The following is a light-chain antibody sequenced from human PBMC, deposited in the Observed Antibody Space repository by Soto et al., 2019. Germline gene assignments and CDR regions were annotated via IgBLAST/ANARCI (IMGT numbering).Light chain of an antibody. J-gene: IGKJ1*01. CDR3: PRDYNYPRT. Sequence: AIQMTQSPSSLSASVGDRVTITCRASQGIRNDLGWYQQKPGKAPKLLIYAASSLQSGVPSRFSGSGSGTDFTLTISSLQPEDFETYYCPRDYNYPRTFGQGTKVEIK. V-gene: IGKV1-6*01. CDR1: QGIRND. CDR2: AAS.